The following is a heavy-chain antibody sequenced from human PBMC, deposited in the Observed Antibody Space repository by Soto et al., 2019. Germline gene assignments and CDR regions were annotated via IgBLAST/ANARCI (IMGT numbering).Heavy chain of an antibody. CDR3: ARDLDGSGSYYTDY. CDR2: ISGFNGKT. CDR1: GYTFTSTG. D-gene: IGHD3-10*01. V-gene: IGHV1-18*01. Sequence: ASVKVSFKASGYTFTSTGISWVRQAPGQGPEWMGWISGFNGKTNYAQKFQGRVTMTTDTSTTTAYLEVRSLTSDDTAVYYCARDLDGSGSYYTDYWGQGTPVTV. J-gene: IGHJ4*02.